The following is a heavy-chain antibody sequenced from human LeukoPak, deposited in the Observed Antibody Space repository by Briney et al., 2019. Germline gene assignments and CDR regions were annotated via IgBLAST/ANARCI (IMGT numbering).Heavy chain of an antibody. J-gene: IGHJ3*02. V-gene: IGHV4-4*07. CDR3: ARVSGPGRSAWTYCSSTSCWAFDI. Sequence: SETLSLTCTVSGGSISSYYWSWIRQPAGKGLEWIGRIYSRESTNYNPSLKSRVTISVDTSKNQFSLKLSSVTAADTAVYYCARVSGPGRSAWTYCSSTSCWAFDIWGQGTMVTVSS. D-gene: IGHD2-2*01. CDR1: GGSISSYY. CDR2: IYSREST.